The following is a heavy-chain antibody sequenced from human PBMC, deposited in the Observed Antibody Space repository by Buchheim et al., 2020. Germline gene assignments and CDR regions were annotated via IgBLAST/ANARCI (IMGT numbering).Heavy chain of an antibody. CDR1: GVSISSSSYY. Sequence: QVQLEESGPGLVKPSETLSLICTVSGVSISSSSYYWGWIRQPPGKGLEWIGTIYYSGSTYYNPSLESRVTISVDTSKNRFSLKLSSVTAADTAVYYCARHSADILAGYYHGQRNWFDPWGQGTL. V-gene: IGHV4-39*01. D-gene: IGHD3-9*01. CDR3: ARHSADILAGYYHGQRNWFDP. J-gene: IGHJ5*02. CDR2: IYYSGST.